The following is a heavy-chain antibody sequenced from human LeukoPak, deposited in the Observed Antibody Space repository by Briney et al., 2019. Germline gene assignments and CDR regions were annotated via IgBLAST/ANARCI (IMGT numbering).Heavy chain of an antibody. D-gene: IGHD3-3*01. J-gene: IGHJ4*02. V-gene: IGHV3-30*02. CDR1: GFTFSSYG. CDR2: IRYDGSNR. Sequence: GGSLRLSCAASGFTFSSYGMHWVRQAPGKGLEWVAFIRYDGSNRYYADSVKGRFTISRDNSKNTLYLQMNSLRAEDTAVYYCAKDPGFAYSEDYWGQGTLVTVSS. CDR3: AKDPGFAYSEDY.